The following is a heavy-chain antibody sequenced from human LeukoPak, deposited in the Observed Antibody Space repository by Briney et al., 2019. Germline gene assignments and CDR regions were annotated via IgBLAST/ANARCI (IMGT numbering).Heavy chain of an antibody. CDR1: GGSFSGYY. V-gene: IGHV4-34*01. D-gene: IGHD6-13*01. CDR3: ARVGGGRSSSYLASDY. J-gene: IGHJ4*02. CDR2: INHSGST. Sequence: SETLSLTCAVYGGSFSGYYWSWIRQPPGKGLEWIGEINHSGSTNYNPSLKSRVTISVDTSKNQFSLKLSSVTAADTAVYYCARVGGGRSSSYLASDYWGQGTLVTVSS.